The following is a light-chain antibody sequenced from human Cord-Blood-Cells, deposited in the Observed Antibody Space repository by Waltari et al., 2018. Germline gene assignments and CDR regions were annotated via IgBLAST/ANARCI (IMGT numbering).Light chain of an antibody. Sequence: QSALTQPASVSGSPGQSITIHCTGTSSDVGGYNSVSWYQQHPGKAPTRMIYYVSNRPAGFSKRGSGSKSGNTASLTSSGLQAENEAYYYCSSYTSSSTWVFGGGTKLTVL. J-gene: IGLJ3*02. CDR1: SSDVGGYNS. CDR3: SSYTSSSTWV. V-gene: IGLV2-14*03. CDR2: YVS.